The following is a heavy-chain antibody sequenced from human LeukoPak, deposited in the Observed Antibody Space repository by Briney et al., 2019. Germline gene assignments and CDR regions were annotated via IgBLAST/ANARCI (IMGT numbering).Heavy chain of an antibody. CDR1: GGTISRYY. J-gene: IGHJ3*02. D-gene: IGHD5-18*01. Sequence: SETLSLTCTVSGGTISRYYWSWIQQPAGKGLEWIGRIYTSGSTNYNPSLKSRVTMSVDTSKNQFSLKLSSVTAADTAVYYCARGSGYSYGSSPINAFDIWGQGTMGTVSS. CDR3: ARGSGYSYGSSPINAFDI. V-gene: IGHV4-4*07. CDR2: IYTSGST.